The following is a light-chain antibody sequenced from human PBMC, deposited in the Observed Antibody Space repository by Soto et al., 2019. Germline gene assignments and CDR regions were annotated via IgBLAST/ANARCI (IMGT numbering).Light chain of an antibody. CDR2: YTS. V-gene: IGKV3-11*01. CDR3: QQYGTSFT. CDR1: QYVGTR. Sequence: EIVLTQSPATLSSSPGETATLSCRASQYVGTRLAWYQHKPGQAPRLLIYYTSNRATGIPARFSGSGSGTDFPLTINRLAHEDFAVYYCQQYGTSFTFGGGTKVDIK. J-gene: IGKJ4*01.